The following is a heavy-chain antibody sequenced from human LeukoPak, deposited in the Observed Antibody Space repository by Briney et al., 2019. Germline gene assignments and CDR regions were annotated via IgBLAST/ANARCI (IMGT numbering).Heavy chain of an antibody. D-gene: IGHD3-10*01. V-gene: IGHV1-2*02. J-gene: IGHJ6*02. CDR1: GYTFTGYY. Sequence: GASVKVSCKASGYTFTGYYMHWVRQAPGQGLEWMGWINPNSGGTNYAQKFQGRVTMTRDTSISTAYMELSRLRSDDTAVYYCASPSPYYGPGMLGRSGYYYGMDVWGQGTTVTVSS. CDR3: ASPSPYYGPGMLGRSGYYYGMDV. CDR2: INPNSGGT.